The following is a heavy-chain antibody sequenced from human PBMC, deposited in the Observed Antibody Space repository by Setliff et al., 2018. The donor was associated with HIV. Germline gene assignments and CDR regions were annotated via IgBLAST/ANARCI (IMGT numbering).Heavy chain of an antibody. CDR1: GFTFSNYA. D-gene: IGHD3-22*01. V-gene: IGHV3-23*01. CDR2: ISGSGGST. J-gene: IGHJ4*02. CDR3: AKEYYYDSSGYGVFDY. Sequence: GGSLRLSCAASGFTFSNYAMSWVRQAPGRGLEWISAISGSGGSTYFADPVKGRFTISRDNSKNTLFLQMNSLRAEDTAVYYCAKEYYYDSSGYGVFDYWGQGTLVTVSS.